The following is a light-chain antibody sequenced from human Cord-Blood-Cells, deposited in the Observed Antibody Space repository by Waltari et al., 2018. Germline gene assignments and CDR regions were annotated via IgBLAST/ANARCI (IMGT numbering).Light chain of an antibody. CDR3: QQYDNSPPWT. V-gene: IGKV3-15*01. J-gene: IGKJ1*01. CDR1: QGVSSD. Sequence: IVMTQSPATLSVSPGERATLPCRASQGVSSDLAWYQQKPGQAPRLLIYGASTRATGIPARFSGSGSGTEFTLTISSLQSEDCAVYYCQQYDNSPPWTFGQGTKVEIK. CDR2: GAS.